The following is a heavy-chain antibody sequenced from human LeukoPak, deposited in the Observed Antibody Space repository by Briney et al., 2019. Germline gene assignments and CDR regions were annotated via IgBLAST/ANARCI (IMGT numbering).Heavy chain of an antibody. V-gene: IGHV4-59*01. D-gene: IGHD5-18*01. Sequence: SETLSLTCTVSGGSITHYYWTWIRQPPGKTLEWIGYSNYSGSTRYNPSLKSRVTISVDTSNNQFSLNLRSVTPADTALYYCARVTADTAMVGGYNYYYGMDVWGQGTTVTVSS. CDR3: ARVTADTAMVGGYNYYYGMDV. CDR2: SNYSGST. CDR1: GGSITHYY. J-gene: IGHJ6*02.